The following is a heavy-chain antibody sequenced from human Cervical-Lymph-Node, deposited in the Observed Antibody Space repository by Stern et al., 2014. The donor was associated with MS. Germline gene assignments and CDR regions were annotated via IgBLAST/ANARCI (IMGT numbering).Heavy chain of an antibody. D-gene: IGHD6-13*01. CDR2: FSHKSGLT. V-gene: IGHV1-2*02. Sequence: QMQLVQSGAEVKEPGDSVKVSCKASGYTFSDYYLHWVRQAPGQGLEWMGWFSHKSGLTNFAQKFQGSVTMTSYTSIATSDMELTRLRSDDTAVYYCARRVAAAGTHYYGLFGHWGQGTLVTVSS. J-gene: IGHJ4*02. CDR1: GYTFSDYY. CDR3: ARRVAAAGTHYYGLFGH.